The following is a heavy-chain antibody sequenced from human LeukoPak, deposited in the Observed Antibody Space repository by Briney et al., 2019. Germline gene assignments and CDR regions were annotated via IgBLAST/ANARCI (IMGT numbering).Heavy chain of an antibody. D-gene: IGHD5-24*01. J-gene: IGHJ4*02. CDR1: GFTFSSYA. Sequence: GGSLRLSCAASGFTFSSYAMHWVRQAPGKGLEWVAVISYDGSNKYYADSVKGRFTTSRDNSKNTLYLQMNSLRAEDTAVYYCASRDGYKDYWGQGTLVTVSS. CDR3: ASRDGYKDY. V-gene: IGHV3-30-3*01. CDR2: ISYDGSNK.